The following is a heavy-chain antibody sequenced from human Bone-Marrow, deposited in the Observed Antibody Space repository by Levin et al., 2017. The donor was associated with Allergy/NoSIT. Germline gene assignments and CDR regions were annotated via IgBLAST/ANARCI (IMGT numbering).Heavy chain of an antibody. CDR2: IYHIGTI. Sequence: KPSETLSLTCVVSSGSITSDKWWSWVRQSPVKGLEWIGEIYHIGTIKYNPSLKNRVNISVDKSRDQFSLHLSSVTAADTAVYYCASLAYTSGWGRAFDVWGQGTMVTVSS. D-gene: IGHD6-19*01. J-gene: IGHJ3*01. CDR3: ASLAYTSGWGRAFDV. V-gene: IGHV4-4*02. CDR1: SGSITSDKW.